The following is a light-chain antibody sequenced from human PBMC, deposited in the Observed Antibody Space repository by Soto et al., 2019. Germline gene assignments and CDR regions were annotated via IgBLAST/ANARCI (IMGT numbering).Light chain of an antibody. CDR1: KSVTSSY. Sequence: EIVLTQSPGTLSLSPGEGATLSCRSSKSVTSSYLAWYQQKPGQAPRLLIYGASSRATGIPDRFSGSGSGTDFTLTISRLEPEDFAVYYCQQYGSSPKITFGQGTRLEIK. J-gene: IGKJ5*01. V-gene: IGKV3-20*01. CDR2: GAS. CDR3: QQYGSSPKIT.